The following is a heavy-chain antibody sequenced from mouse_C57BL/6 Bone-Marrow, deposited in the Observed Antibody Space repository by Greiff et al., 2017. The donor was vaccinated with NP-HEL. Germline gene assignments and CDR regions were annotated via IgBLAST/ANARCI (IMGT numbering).Heavy chain of an antibody. CDR1: GFSFNTYA. V-gene: IGHV10-1*01. D-gene: IGHD2-1*01. J-gene: IGHJ1*03. CDR3: VRHGGNYLYWYFDV. CDR2: IRSKSNNYAT. Sequence: EVKLMESGGGLVQPKGSLKLSCAASGFSFNTYAMNWVRQAPGKGLEWVARIRSKSNNYATYYADSVKDRFTISRDDSESMLYLQMNNLKTEDTAMYYCVRHGGNYLYWYFDVWGTGTTVTVSS.